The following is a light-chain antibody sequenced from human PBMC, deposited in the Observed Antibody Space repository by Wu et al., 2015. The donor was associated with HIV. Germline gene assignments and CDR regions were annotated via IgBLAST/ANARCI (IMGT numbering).Light chain of an antibody. Sequence: EIVLTQSPGTLSLSPGERATLSCRASQSVSSTYLAWYQQKPGQAPRLLIYGVSSRATGIPDRFSGSGSGTDFTLTISRLEPEDFAVYYCQQYGSSPYTLGQGTKLEI. CDR2: GVS. V-gene: IGKV3-20*01. J-gene: IGKJ2*01. CDR1: QSVSSTY. CDR3: QQYGSSPYT.